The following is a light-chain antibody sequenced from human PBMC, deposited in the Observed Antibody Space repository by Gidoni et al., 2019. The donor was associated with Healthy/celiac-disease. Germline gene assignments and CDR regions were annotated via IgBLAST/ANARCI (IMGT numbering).Light chain of an antibody. CDR1: SSDVGSYNL. CDR2: EGS. J-gene: IGLJ2*01. CDR3: CSYAGSSKYGV. V-gene: IGLV2-23*01. Sequence: QSALTQPASVSGSPGQPITISCTGTSSDVGSYNLVSWYQQHPGKAPKLMIYEGSKRPSGVSNRFSCSKSGNTASLTISGLQAEDEADYYCCSYAGSSKYGVFGGGTKLTVL.